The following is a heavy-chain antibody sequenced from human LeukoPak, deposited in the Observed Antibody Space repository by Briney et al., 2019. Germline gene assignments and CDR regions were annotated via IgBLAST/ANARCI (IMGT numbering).Heavy chain of an antibody. V-gene: IGHV4-39*07. J-gene: IGHJ4*02. CDR2: IYYSGST. CDR3: ARVVVTGNFDY. D-gene: IGHD2-21*02. Sequence: PSETLSLTCTVSGGSISSSSYYWGWIRQPPGKGLEWIGSIYYSGSTYYNPSLKSRVTISVDTSKNQFSLKLSSVTAADTAVYYCARVVVTGNFDYWGQGTLVTVSS. CDR1: GGSISSSSYY.